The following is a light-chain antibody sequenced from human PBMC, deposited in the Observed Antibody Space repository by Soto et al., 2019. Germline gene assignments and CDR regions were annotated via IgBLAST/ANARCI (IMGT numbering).Light chain of an antibody. CDR2: DVS. V-gene: IGLV2-14*03. CDR1: SSDVGGYNY. J-gene: IGLJ1*01. CDR3: SSYTSSSTLYV. Sequence: QSVLNQPASVSGSPGQSITISCTGISSDVGGYNYVSWYQQLPGKAPKLIIYDVSNRPSGVSNRFSASKSANAASLTISRLQAEDEADYYCSSYTSSSTLYVFGTGTKVTVL.